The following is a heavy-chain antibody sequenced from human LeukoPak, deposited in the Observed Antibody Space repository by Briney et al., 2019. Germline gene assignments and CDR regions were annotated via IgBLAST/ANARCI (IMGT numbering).Heavy chain of an antibody. CDR2: ISYDGSNK. CDR3: AKDLHSSDDY. Sequence: PGRSLRLSCAASGFTFSSYGMHWVRQAPGKGLEWVAVISYDGSNKYYADSVKGRFTISRDNSKNTLYLQMNSLRAEDTAVYYCAKDLHSSDDYWGQGTLVTVSS. J-gene: IGHJ4*02. V-gene: IGHV3-30*18. CDR1: GFTFSSYG. D-gene: IGHD6-19*01.